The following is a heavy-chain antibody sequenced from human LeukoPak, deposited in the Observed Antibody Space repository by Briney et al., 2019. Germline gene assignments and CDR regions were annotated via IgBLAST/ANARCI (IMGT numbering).Heavy chain of an antibody. CDR2: IFPGYSET. D-gene: IGHD3/OR15-3a*01. CDR3: ARSRSGTSYDY. Sequence: PGESLKISCKGSGYIFTTYWIGWVRPMPGESLEWMGIIFPGYSETKYSPSFQGQVTISDDKSITTASLQWSSLKASDTAMYYCARSRSGTSYDYWGQGTLVTVSS. CDR1: GYIFTTYW. J-gene: IGHJ4*02. V-gene: IGHV5-51*01.